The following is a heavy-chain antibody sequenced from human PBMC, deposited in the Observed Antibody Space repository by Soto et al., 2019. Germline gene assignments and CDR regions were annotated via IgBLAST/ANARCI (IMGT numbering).Heavy chain of an antibody. V-gene: IGHV4-34*01. CDR1: GGSFSGYY. J-gene: IGHJ6*02. D-gene: IGHD5-12*01. Sequence: SETLSLTCAVYGGSFSGYYWSWIRQPPGKGLEWIGEINHSGSTNYNPSLKSRVTISVDTSKNQFSLKLSSVTAADTAVYYCARVPVATISPYYYYGMDVWGQGTTVTVSS. CDR2: INHSGST. CDR3: ARVPVATISPYYYYGMDV.